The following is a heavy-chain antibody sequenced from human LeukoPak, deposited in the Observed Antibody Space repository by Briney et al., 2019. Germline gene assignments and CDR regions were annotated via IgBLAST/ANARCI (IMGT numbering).Heavy chain of an antibody. D-gene: IGHD4-17*01. J-gene: IGHJ4*02. CDR3: AAMTTVTMYSYFFDS. CDR1: GGSISYYY. Sequence: SETLSLTCTVSGGSISYYYWSWIRQSPGKGLEWMGYIHYSGSTNYNPSLNSRITISVDMSKNQLSLKLSSVTAADTAVYYCAAMTTVTMYSYFFDSWGQGTLLTVSS. CDR2: IHYSGST. V-gene: IGHV4-59*01.